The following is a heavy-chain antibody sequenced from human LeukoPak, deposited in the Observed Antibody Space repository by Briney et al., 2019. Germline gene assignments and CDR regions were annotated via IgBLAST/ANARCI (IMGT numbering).Heavy chain of an antibody. CDR2: LYYSGST. CDR3: ARHSIGGSFNHFDY. D-gene: IGHD1-26*01. J-gene: IGHJ4*02. V-gene: IGHV4-39*01. Sequence: KSSETLSLTCTVSGGSISSSSYYWGWIRQPPGKGLEWIGTLYYSGSTYYNPSLKSRVTISVDTSKNQFSLKLSSVTAADTAVYYCARHSIGGSFNHFDYWGQGTLVTVSS. CDR1: GGSISSSSYY.